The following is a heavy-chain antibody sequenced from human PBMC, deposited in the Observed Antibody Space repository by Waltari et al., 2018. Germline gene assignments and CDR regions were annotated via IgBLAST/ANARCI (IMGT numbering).Heavy chain of an antibody. Sequence: QVQLVESGEGVVQPGRSLRLSCAASGFTFSSYGMHWVRQAPGKGLEGVAVISYDGSNKYYADAVKGRFTISRDNSKNTLYLQMNSLRAEDTAVYYCAKGLYDFWSGYYLDYWGQGTLVTVSS. D-gene: IGHD3-3*01. CDR1: GFTFSSYG. CDR2: ISYDGSNK. J-gene: IGHJ4*02. V-gene: IGHV3-30*18. CDR3: AKGLYDFWSGYYLDY.